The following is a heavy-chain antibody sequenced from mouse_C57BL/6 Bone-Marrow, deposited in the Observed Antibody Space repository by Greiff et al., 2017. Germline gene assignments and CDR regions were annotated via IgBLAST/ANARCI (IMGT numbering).Heavy chain of an antibody. Sequence: EVQLQQSGPELVKPGASVKISCKASGYSFTDYNMNWVKQSNGKSLEWIGVINPNYGTTSYNQKFKGKATLTVDQSSSTAYMQLNSLTSEDSAVYHCARWGTTVVATPRYFDVWGTGTTVTVSS. D-gene: IGHD1-1*01. J-gene: IGHJ1*03. CDR3: ARWGTTVVATPRYFDV. CDR1: GYSFTDYN. V-gene: IGHV1-39*01. CDR2: INPNYGTT.